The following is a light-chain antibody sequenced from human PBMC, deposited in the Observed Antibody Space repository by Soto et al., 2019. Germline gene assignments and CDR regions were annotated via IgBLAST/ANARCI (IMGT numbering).Light chain of an antibody. V-gene: IGKV3-11*01. Sequence: LASMSKSPEERVTLSSMDSQRISYSLASYHHKPVQAPRLLIYDVSNRAAGIPVRFSGSGSGTDFTLTISRLVAEDFAVYYCQQRNIWPSTFGQGRLL. CDR1: QRISYS. J-gene: IGKJ5*01. CDR3: QQRNIWPST. CDR2: DVS.